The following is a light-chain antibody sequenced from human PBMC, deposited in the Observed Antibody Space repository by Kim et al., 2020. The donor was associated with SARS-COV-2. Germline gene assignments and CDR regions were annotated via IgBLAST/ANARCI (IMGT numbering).Light chain of an antibody. CDR2: AAS. CDR3: QQSYSTPYT. Sequence: SASVGDRVTITCRASQNIGTYLIWYQQKPGKAPNLLIYAASSLQSGVPSRFSGSGSGTDFTLTISSLQPEDFATYYCQQSYSTPYTFGQGPSWRS. J-gene: IGKJ2*01. CDR1: QNIGTY. V-gene: IGKV1-39*01.